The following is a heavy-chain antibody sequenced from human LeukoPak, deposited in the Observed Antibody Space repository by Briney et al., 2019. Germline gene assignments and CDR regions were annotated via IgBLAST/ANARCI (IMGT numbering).Heavy chain of an antibody. CDR3: ARGDQVLRYFDWLFRFDY. Sequence: PGGSLRLSCAASGFTFSSYSMNWVRQAPGKGLEWVSSISSSSSYIYYADSVKGRFTISRDNAKNSLYLQVNSLRAEDTAVYYCARGDQVLRYFDWLFRFDYWGQGTLVTVSS. CDR1: GFTFSSYS. J-gene: IGHJ4*02. D-gene: IGHD3-9*01. V-gene: IGHV3-21*01. CDR2: ISSSSSYI.